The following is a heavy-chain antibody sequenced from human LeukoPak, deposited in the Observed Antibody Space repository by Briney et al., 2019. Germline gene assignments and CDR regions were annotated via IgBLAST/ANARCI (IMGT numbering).Heavy chain of an antibody. Sequence: NPSETLCLTCTVSGGSVNSGSYYWSWIRQPPGKGLEWIGYIYDSGSTNHNPSLKSRVTMSEDTSKNQFSLKLSSVTAADTAVYYCARDLGNWFDPWGQGTLVTVSS. CDR2: IYDSGST. CDR3: ARDLGNWFDP. J-gene: IGHJ5*02. V-gene: IGHV4-61*01. CDR1: GGSVNSGSYY.